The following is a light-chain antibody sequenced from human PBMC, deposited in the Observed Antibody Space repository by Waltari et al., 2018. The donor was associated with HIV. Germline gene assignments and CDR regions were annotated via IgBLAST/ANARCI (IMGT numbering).Light chain of an antibody. CDR2: EGS. J-gene: IGLJ3*02. Sequence: QSALTQPASVSGSPGQSITISCTGTSSDVGSYHLVPWYQQHPGKAPKLMIYEGSKRPSGVSNRFSGSKSGNTASLTISGLQAEDEADYYCCSYAVSSTSWVFGGGTKLTVL. CDR3: CSYAVSSTSWV. V-gene: IGLV2-23*01. CDR1: SSDVGSYHL.